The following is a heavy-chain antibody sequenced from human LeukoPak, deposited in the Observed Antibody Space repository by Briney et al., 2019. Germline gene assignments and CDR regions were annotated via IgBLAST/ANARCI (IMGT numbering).Heavy chain of an antibody. V-gene: IGHV3-7*03. CDR2: INPDGSEK. CDR3: AKEGGITIFGVVII. CDR1: GFTFRTSW. J-gene: IGHJ4*02. D-gene: IGHD3-3*01. Sequence: PGGSLRLSCGASGFTFRTSWMNWVRQAPGKGLEWVASINPDGSEKYSVDSVKGRFTISRDNAKNSLYLQMNSLRAEDTAVYYCAKEGGITIFGVVIIWGQGTLVTVSS.